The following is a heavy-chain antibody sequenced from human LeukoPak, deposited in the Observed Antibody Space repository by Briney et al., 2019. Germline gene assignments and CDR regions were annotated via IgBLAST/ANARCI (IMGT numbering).Heavy chain of an antibody. CDR3: ARGPPYGSRSDYFDY. J-gene: IGHJ4*02. CDR1: GFTFSNNW. D-gene: IGHD3-10*01. CDR2: VKKDASEK. V-gene: IGHV3-7*01. Sequence: GGSLRLSCAASGFTFSNNWMTWVRQAPGKGLEWVASVKKDASEKYVDSVKGRFTISRGNAKNSLYLQMNSLRVEDTAVYYCARGPPYGSRSDYFDYWGQGTLVTVSS.